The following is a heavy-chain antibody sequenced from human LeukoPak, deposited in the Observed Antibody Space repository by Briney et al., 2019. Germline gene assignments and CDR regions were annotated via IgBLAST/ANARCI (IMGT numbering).Heavy chain of an antibody. J-gene: IGHJ6*04. CDR1: GFTFSRYE. Sequence: GGSLRLSCAASGFTFSRYEMNWVRQAPGKGLEWVSYISSSGSTIYYVDSVKGRFTISRDNAKNSLYLQMNSLRAEDTAIYYCAELGITMIGGVWGKGTTVTISS. CDR3: AELGITMIGGV. D-gene: IGHD3-10*02. V-gene: IGHV3-48*03. CDR2: ISSSGSTI.